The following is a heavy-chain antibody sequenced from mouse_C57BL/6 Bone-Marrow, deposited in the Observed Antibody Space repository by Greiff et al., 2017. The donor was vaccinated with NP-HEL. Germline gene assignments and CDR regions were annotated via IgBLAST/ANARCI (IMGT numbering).Heavy chain of an antibody. J-gene: IGHJ2*01. Sequence: QVQLKECGPGILQPSQTLSLTCSFSGFSLSTFGMGVGWIRQPSGKGLEWLAHIWWDDDKYYNPALKSRLTISKDTSKNQVFLKIANVDTADTATYYCARMRSNYSPFDYWGQGTTLTVSS. D-gene: IGHD2-5*01. CDR1: GFSLSTFGMG. CDR3: ARMRSNYSPFDY. CDR2: IWWDDDK. V-gene: IGHV8-8*01.